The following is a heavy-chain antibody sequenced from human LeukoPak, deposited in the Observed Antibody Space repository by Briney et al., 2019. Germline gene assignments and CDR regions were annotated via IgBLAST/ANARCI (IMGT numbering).Heavy chain of an antibody. V-gene: IGHV3-48*02. D-gene: IGHD3-22*01. J-gene: IGHJ4*02. CDR2: ISSSSSTI. CDR1: GFTFSSYS. CDR3: ASLPDYYDSSGSSLTVDY. Sequence: GGSLRLSCAASGFTFSSYSMNWVRQAPGKGLEWVSYISSSSSTIYYADSVKGRFTISRDNAKNSLYLQMYSLRDEDTAVYYCASLPDYYDSSGSSLTVDYWGQGTLVTVSS.